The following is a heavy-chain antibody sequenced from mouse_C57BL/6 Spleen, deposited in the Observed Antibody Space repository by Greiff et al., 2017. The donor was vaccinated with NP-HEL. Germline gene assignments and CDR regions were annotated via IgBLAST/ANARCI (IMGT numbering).Heavy chain of an antibody. V-gene: IGHV1-64*01. J-gene: IGHJ2*01. CDR2: IHPNSGST. CDR1: GYTFTSYW. Sequence: QVQLQQPGAELVKPGASVKLSCKASGYTFTSYWMHWVKQRPGQGLEWIGMIHPNSGSTNYNEKFKSKATLTVDKSSSSAYMQLSSLTSEDSAVYYCARGGYDYDPYFDYWGQGTTLTVSS. CDR3: ARGGYDYDPYFDY. D-gene: IGHD2-4*01.